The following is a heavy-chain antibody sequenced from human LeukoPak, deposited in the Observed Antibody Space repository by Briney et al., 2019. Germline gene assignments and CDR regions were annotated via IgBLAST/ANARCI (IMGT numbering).Heavy chain of an antibody. Sequence: GASVKVSCKASGYTFTSYGISWVRQAPGQGLEWMGWISAYNGNTNYAQKLQGRVTMTTDTTTSTAYMELRSLRSDDTAVYYCARDYPATYYYDSSGYYEYWGQGTLVTVSS. CDR2: ISAYNGNT. CDR3: ARDYPATYYYDSSGYYEY. CDR1: GYTFTSYG. V-gene: IGHV1-18*01. J-gene: IGHJ4*02. D-gene: IGHD3-22*01.